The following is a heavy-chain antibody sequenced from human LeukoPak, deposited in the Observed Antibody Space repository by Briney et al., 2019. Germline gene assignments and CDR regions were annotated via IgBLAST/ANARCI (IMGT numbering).Heavy chain of an antibody. CDR2: IKQDGSEK. J-gene: IGHJ4*02. CDR3: AREGGNGGVFDY. Sequence: QTGGSLRLSCAASRFTFSSYWMTWVRQAPGKGLEWVANIKQDGSEKYYVGSVKGRFTISRDNTKNSLYLQMNSLRAEDTAVYYCAREGGNGGVFDYWGQGTLVTVSS. CDR1: RFTFSSYW. V-gene: IGHV3-7*05. D-gene: IGHD3-16*01.